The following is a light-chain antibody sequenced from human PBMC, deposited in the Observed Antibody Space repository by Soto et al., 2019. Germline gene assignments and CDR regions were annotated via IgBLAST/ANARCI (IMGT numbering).Light chain of an antibody. J-gene: IGKJ1*01. V-gene: IGKV2-30*01. CDR3: MQGTHWPWT. CDR1: QSLVYSDGKAY. Sequence: DAVLTQSPLSLPVTLGQPAAISCRSSQSLVYSDGKAYLIWFQQRPGQSPRRLIYQVSRRDAGVPDSFSGSGSGTDFKLIISRVEAEDVGVYYYMQGTHWPWTFGQGTKVEIQ. CDR2: QVS.